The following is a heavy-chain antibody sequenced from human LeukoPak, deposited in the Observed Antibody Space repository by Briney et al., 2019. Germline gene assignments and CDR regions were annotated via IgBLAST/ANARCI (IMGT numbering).Heavy chain of an antibody. D-gene: IGHD3-22*01. V-gene: IGHV4-39*01. CDR1: GGSISSSSYY. CDR3: ARHRRDSSAQKSFDY. CDR2: IYYSGST. Sequence: SETLSLTCTVSGGSISSSSYYWGWIRQPPGKGLEWIGSIYYSGSTYYNPSLKSRVTISVDTSRNQFSLKLSSVTAADTAVYYCARHRRDSSAQKSFDYWGQGTLVTVSS. J-gene: IGHJ4*02.